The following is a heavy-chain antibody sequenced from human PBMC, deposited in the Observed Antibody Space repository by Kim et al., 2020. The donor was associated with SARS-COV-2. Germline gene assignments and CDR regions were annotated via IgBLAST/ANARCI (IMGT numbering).Heavy chain of an antibody. J-gene: IGHJ4*02. Sequence: SETLSLTCTVSGGSISSSSYYWGWIRQPPGKGLEWIGSIYYSGSTYYNPSLKSRVTISVDTSKNQFSLKLSSVTAADTAVYYCALPDYYGSGSYSYWGQGTLVTVSS. CDR2: IYYSGST. V-gene: IGHV4-39*01. CDR3: ALPDYYGSGSYSY. CDR1: GGSISSSSYY. D-gene: IGHD3-10*01.